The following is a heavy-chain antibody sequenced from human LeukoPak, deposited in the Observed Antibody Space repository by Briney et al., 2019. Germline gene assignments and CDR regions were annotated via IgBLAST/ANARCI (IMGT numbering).Heavy chain of an antibody. Sequence: PGRSLRLSCAASGFTFSSYGMHWVRQAPGKGLEWVAVIWYDGSNKYYADSVKGRFTISRDNSKNTLYLQMNSLGAEDTAVYYCARGVAAIYDAFDIWGRGTMVTVSS. V-gene: IGHV3-33*01. CDR3: ARGVAAIYDAFDI. J-gene: IGHJ3*02. D-gene: IGHD2-15*01. CDR2: IWYDGSNK. CDR1: GFTFSSYG.